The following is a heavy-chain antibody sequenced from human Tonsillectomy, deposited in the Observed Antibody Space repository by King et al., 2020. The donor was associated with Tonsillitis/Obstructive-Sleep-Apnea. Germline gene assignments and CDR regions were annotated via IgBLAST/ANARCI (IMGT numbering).Heavy chain of an antibody. V-gene: IGHV3-30*04. J-gene: IGHJ4*02. CDR1: GFTFSSYA. CDR3: AREQEGFDY. Sequence: QLVQSGGGVVQPGRSLRLSCAASGFTFSSYAMHWVRQAPGKGLEWVAVISYDGGNKYYADSVKGRFTISRDNSKNTLYLQMNSLRAEDTAVYYCAREQEGFDYWGQGTLVTVSS. CDR2: ISYDGGNK.